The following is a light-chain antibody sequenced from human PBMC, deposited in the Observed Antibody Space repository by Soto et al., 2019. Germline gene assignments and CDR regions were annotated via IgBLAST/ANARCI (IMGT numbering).Light chain of an antibody. J-gene: IGKJ1*01. CDR2: DAS. CDR1: QSVSSN. CDR3: HQYNNWPRT. Sequence: EIVMTQSPANLSVSPGERATLSCRASQSVSSNLAWYQQKPGQAPRLLIYDASTRATGIPARFSGSGSGTEFTLTISSLQSEDFAVYYCHQYNNWPRTFGQGTKVEIK. V-gene: IGKV3-15*01.